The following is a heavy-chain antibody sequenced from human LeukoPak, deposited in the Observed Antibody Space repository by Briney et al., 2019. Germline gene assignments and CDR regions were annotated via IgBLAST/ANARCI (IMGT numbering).Heavy chain of an antibody. J-gene: IGHJ4*02. Sequence: GGSLRLSCAASGFTFSNYAMSWVRQAPGKGLEWVSAISGSGSGTYYSDSVKGRFTISRDNSKNTVYLQMNSLRVEDTAVYYCAKDQGEDYDFWSGYYSGFDYWGQGTLVTVSS. CDR2: ISGSGSGT. V-gene: IGHV3-23*01. CDR3: AKDQGEDYDFWSGYYSGFDY. CDR1: GFTFSNYA. D-gene: IGHD3-3*01.